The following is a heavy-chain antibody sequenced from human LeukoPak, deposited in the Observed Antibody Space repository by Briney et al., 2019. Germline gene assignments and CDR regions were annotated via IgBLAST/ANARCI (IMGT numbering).Heavy chain of an antibody. V-gene: IGHV1-46*01. CDR1: GYTFTSYY. Sequence: ASVKVSCKASGYTFTSYYMHWVRQAPGQGLEWMGIINPSGGSTSYAQKFQGRVTMTRDTSTSTVYMELSSLRSEDTGVYYCARDENEQRDFDYWGQGTLVTVSS. CDR3: ARDENEQRDFDY. CDR2: INPSGGST. J-gene: IGHJ4*02. D-gene: IGHD6-25*01.